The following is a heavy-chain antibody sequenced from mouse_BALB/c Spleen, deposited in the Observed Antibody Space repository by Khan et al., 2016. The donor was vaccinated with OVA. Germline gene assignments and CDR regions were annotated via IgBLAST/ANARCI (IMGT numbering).Heavy chain of an antibody. D-gene: IGHD1-2*01. CDR2: ISSGGDNT. V-gene: IGHV5-9*04. J-gene: IGHJ3*01. CDR3: ARGGGTAPFAY. CDR1: GFTFSSYT. Sequence: EVELVESGGGLVKPGGSLKLSCAASGFTFSSYTMSWIRQTPEKRLEWVATISSGGDNTYYPDTVTGRFTISRENAKNTLYLEMSSLRSEDTAIYYCARGGGTAPFAYWGLGTLVTVSA.